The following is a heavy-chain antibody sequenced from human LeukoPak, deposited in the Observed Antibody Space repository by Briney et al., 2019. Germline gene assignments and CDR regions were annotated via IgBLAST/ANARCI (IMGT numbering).Heavy chain of an antibody. CDR2: ISSTSVYT. J-gene: IGHJ4*02. CDR1: GFTFRSYS. CDR3: ARGNSDYDNDY. V-gene: IGHV3-21*06. Sequence: GGSLRLSCAASGFTFRSYSMSWVRQAPGKGLEWVSSISSTSVYTHYADSVRGRFTMSRDNAKNSVYLQMNSLRAEDTAVYYCARGNSDYDNDYWGQGTLVTVSS. D-gene: IGHD5-12*01.